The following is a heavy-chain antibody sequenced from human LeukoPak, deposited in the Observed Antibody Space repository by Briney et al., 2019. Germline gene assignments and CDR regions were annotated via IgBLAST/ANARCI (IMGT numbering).Heavy chain of an antibody. J-gene: IGHJ6*02. CDR2: IYSSGST. Sequence: PGGSLRLSCAASGFTVSSNYMSWVRQAPGKGLEWVSVIYSSGSTYYADSVKGRFTISRDNSKNTLYLQMNSLRAEDTAVYYCARSSSSTYYYYGMDVWGQGTTVTVSS. D-gene: IGHD6-13*01. CDR1: GFTVSSNY. V-gene: IGHV3-66*03. CDR3: ARSSSSTYYYYGMDV.